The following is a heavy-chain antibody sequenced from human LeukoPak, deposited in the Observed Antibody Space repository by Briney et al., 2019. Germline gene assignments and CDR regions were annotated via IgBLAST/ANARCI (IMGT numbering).Heavy chain of an antibody. J-gene: IGHJ4*02. CDR3: AKRVGSYHFDS. CDR2: ISGSGGST. Sequence: PGGSLRLSCAASRFTFSAYAMSWVRQAPGKGLEWLSYISGSGGSTYYADSVKGRFTISRDNSKNTLYLQMNSLRAEDTALYYCAKRVGSYHFDSWGQGTLVTVSS. CDR1: RFTFSAYA. V-gene: IGHV3-23*01. D-gene: IGHD3-16*02.